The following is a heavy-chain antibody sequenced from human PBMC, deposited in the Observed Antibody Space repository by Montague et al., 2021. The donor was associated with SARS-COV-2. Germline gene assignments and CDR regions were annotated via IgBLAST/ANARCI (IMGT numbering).Heavy chain of an antibody. CDR2: TSGSGGST. V-gene: IGHV3-23*01. J-gene: IGHJ4*02. CDR1: GFTFSSYA. CDR3: AVDIVATIKRTFDY. Sequence: SLILSCAASGFTFSSYAMSWVRQAPGKGLEWVSATSGSGGSTYYXDSVKGRFTISRDNSKNTLYLQMNSLRAEDTAVYYCAVDIVATIKRTFDYWGQGTLVTVSS. D-gene: IGHD5-12*01.